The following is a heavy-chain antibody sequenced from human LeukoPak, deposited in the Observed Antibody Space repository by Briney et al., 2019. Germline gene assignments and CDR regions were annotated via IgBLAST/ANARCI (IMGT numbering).Heavy chain of an antibody. CDR3: ARHPGYSSSWQYFYYGMDV. D-gene: IGHD6-13*01. CDR1: GGSFSGYY. J-gene: IGHJ6*02. Sequence: SETLSLTCAVYGGSFSGYYWSWVRQTPGKGLEWIGEINHSGSTNYNPSLKSRVTISVDTSKNQLSLKLSSVTAADTAVYYCARHPGYSSSWQYFYYGMDVWGQGTTVTVSS. V-gene: IGHV4-34*01. CDR2: INHSGST.